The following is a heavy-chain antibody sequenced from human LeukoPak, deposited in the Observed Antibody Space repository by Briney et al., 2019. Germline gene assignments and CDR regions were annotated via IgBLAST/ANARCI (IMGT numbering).Heavy chain of an antibody. CDR1: GGSISKTTSF. CDR2: IYYSGST. CDR3: VRHESTDYFDY. V-gene: IGHV4-39*01. J-gene: IGHJ4*02. Sequence: SETLSLTCTVSGGSISKTTSFWGWIRQPPGKGLEWIGRIYYSGSTFYNPSLRSRVTISIDTSNNQFSLRLSSVTAADTAVYYCVRHESTDYFDYWGQGTLVTVSS.